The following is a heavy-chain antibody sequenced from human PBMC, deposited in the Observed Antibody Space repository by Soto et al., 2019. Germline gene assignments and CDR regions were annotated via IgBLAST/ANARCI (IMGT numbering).Heavy chain of an antibody. CDR2: ISYDGSNK. CDR3: AKPLGTVVVPAANVYGMDV. Sequence: PGGSLRLSCAASGFTFSSYGMHWVRQAPGKGLERVAVISYDGSNKYYADSVKGRFTISRDNSKNTLYLQMNSLRAEDTAVYYCAKPLGTVVVPAANVYGMDVWGQGTTVTVSS. CDR1: GFTFSSYG. J-gene: IGHJ6*02. V-gene: IGHV3-30*18. D-gene: IGHD2-2*01.